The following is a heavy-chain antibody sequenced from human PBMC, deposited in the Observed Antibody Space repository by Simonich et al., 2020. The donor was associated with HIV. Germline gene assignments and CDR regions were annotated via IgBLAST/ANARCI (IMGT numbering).Heavy chain of an antibody. CDR1: GGSLSGQY. CDR3: ARSPYYYDISGDLDY. Sequence: QVQLQQWGAGLLKPSETLSLTCVVYGGSLSGQYWSWVRQPPGKGLEWIGEINHRETTKYNPSLKTRVTISLDTSKNQCSLKLSSVTAADTAVYYCARSPYYYDISGDLDYWGQGTLVTVSS. V-gene: IGHV4-34*01. J-gene: IGHJ4*02. CDR2: INHRETT. D-gene: IGHD3-22*01.